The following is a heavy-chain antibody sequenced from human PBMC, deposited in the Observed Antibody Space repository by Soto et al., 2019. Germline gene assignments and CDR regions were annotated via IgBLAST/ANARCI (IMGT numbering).Heavy chain of an antibody. CDR2: LIPIFGTA. Sequence: QVQLVQSGAEVKKPGSSVKVSCKASGGTFSSYAISWVRQAPGQGLEWMGGLIPIFGTANYAQKFQGRVTITADKSTSTAYMELSSLRSEDTAVYYCARVGGPPRTFYYYNGMDVWGQGTTVTVSS. J-gene: IGHJ6*02. CDR3: ARVGGPPRTFYYYNGMDV. V-gene: IGHV1-69*06. CDR1: GGTFSSYA. D-gene: IGHD2-8*01.